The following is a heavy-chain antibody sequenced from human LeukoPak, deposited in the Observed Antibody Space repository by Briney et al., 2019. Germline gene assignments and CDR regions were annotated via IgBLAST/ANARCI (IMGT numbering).Heavy chain of an antibody. CDR3: AGGIAAAPDY. J-gene: IGHJ4*02. D-gene: IGHD6-13*01. CDR2: IKQDGSEK. Sequence: GGSLRLSCAASGFTFSSYRMSWVRQAPGKGLEWVANIKQDGSEKYYVDSVKGRFTISRDNAENSLYLQMNSLRAEDTAVYYCAGGIAAAPDYWGQGTLVTVSS. CDR1: GFTFSSYR. V-gene: IGHV3-7*03.